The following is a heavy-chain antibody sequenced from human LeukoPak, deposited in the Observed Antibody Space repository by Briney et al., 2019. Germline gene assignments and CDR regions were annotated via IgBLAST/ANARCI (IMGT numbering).Heavy chain of an antibody. CDR2: MYNRGSI. CDR1: GGSISSSTHY. CDR3: ARNETSGYFDI. Sequence: SETLSLTSTVSGGSISSSTHYWGWIRQSPGKGLEWIGSMYNRGSISYNPSLRSRVTINVDTSKNQFSLNFNSVTAADTALYFCARNETSGYFDIWGQGTMVTVSS. V-gene: IGHV4-39*01. D-gene: IGHD3-22*01. J-gene: IGHJ3*02.